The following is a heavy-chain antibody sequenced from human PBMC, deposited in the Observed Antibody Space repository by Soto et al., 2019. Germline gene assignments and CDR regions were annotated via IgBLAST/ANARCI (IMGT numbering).Heavy chain of an antibody. CDR3: TKNSACALVY. V-gene: IGHV4-4*02. J-gene: IGHJ4*02. D-gene: IGHD1-26*01. CDR1: GGSDSNNNW. Sequence: QVQLQESGPGLVKPSGTLSLPCADPGGSDSNNNWWSWVRQSPGNGLEWIGEIHHSGGTSYNPSLESRSTLSVDKSKNELSLRLNYVAAADTAVYYCTKNSACALVYWGLGILVAVSS. CDR2: IHHSGGT.